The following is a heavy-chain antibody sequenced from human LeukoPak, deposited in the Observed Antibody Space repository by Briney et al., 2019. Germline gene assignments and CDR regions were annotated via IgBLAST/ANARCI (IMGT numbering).Heavy chain of an antibody. D-gene: IGHD6-13*01. CDR3: AKGGSSSCHHY. V-gene: IGHV3-23*01. J-gene: IGHJ4*02. Sequence: GGSLRLSCAASGFTFSSYAMSWVRQAPGKGLEWVSAISGSGGSTYYADTVKGRFTISRDNSKNTLYLQMNSLRAEDTAVYYCAKGGSSSCHHYWGQGTLVTVSS. CDR1: GFTFSSYA. CDR2: ISGSGGST.